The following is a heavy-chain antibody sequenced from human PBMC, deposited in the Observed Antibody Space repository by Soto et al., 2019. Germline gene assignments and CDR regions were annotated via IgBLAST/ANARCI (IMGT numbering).Heavy chain of an antibody. Sequence: EVQLVESGGGLVKPGGSLRLSCAASGFTFSTYGMNWVRQAPGKGLEWVSSISRSSSYISYADSLKGRFTISRDNAKNSLYLQRNSLRAEDTAVYYCARDQGANYYYYGMDVWGQGTTVTVSS. CDR1: GFTFSTYG. CDR2: ISRSSSYI. D-gene: IGHD1-26*01. J-gene: IGHJ6*02. CDR3: ARDQGANYYYYGMDV. V-gene: IGHV3-21*01.